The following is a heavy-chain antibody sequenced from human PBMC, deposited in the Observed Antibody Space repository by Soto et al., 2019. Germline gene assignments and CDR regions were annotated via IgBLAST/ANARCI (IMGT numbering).Heavy chain of an antibody. D-gene: IGHD3-16*01. CDR2: IYYTGST. V-gene: IGHV4-59*01. CDR3: ARSLRNDLFDY. Sequence: PPQTCPHSYTVSGGFLRPCCRVWIRQPPGKGLELIGYIYYTGSTNYHPSLKNRVTISVDTSQNQFSLKLNSVTAADTAVYFCARSLRNDLFDYWGQGALVTVS. CDR1: GGFLRPCC. J-gene: IGHJ4*02.